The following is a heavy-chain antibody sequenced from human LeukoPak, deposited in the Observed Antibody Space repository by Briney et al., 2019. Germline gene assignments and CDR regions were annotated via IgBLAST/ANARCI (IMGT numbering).Heavy chain of an antibody. J-gene: IGHJ3*02. CDR1: GFPFSSYA. Sequence: PGGSLRLSCAASGFPFSSYAMHWVRQAPGKGLEWVTLISYDGSNKYYADSVKGRFTVSRDNSKSTLYLQMNSLRAEDTAVYYCARARYCSSISCRDAFDIWGQGTMVTVSS. CDR3: ARARYCSSISCRDAFDI. V-gene: IGHV3-30-3*01. D-gene: IGHD2-2*01. CDR2: ISYDGSNK.